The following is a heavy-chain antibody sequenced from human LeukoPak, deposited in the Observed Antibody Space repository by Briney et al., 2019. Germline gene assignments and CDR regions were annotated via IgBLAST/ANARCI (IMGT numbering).Heavy chain of an antibody. Sequence: PSETLSLTCTVSGGSISSYYWSWIRQPPGKGLEWIGSIYYSGSTYYNPSLKSRVTISVDTSKNQFSLKLSSVTAADTAVYYCASEPLRTDPGIAAAGTVDYWGQGTLVTVSS. J-gene: IGHJ4*02. CDR1: GGSISSYY. CDR3: ASEPLRTDPGIAAAGTVDY. V-gene: IGHV4-59*12. CDR2: IYYSGST. D-gene: IGHD6-13*01.